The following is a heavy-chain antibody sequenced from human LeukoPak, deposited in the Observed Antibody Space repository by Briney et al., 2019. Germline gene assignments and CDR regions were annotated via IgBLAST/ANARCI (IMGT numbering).Heavy chain of an antibody. CDR3: ARTVGLRRRADFDY. CDR2: IIPIFGTA. V-gene: IGHV1-69*13. J-gene: IGHJ4*02. CDR1: GGTFSSYA. D-gene: IGHD4-17*01. Sequence: GASVKVSCKASGGTFSSYAISWVRQAPGQGLEWMGGIIPIFGTANYAQKFQGRVTITADESTSTAYMELSSLRSEDTAVYYCARTVGLRRRADFDYWGQGTLVTVSS.